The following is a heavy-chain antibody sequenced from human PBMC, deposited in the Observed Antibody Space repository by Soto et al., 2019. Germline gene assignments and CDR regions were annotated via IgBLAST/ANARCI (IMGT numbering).Heavy chain of an antibody. Sequence: SVKVSCKASGGTFSSYAISWVRQAPGQGLEWMGGIIPIFGTANYAQKFQGRVTITADESTSTAYMELSSLRSEDTAVYYCARSRGIVVVPGSYNWFDPWGQGTLVTVSS. D-gene: IGHD3-22*01. V-gene: IGHV1-69*13. CDR3: ARSRGIVVVPGSYNWFDP. J-gene: IGHJ5*02. CDR1: GGTFSSYA. CDR2: IIPIFGTA.